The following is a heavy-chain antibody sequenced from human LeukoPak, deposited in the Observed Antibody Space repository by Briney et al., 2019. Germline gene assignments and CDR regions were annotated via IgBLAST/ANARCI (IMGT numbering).Heavy chain of an antibody. J-gene: IGHJ4*02. Sequence: GGSLRLSCAASGFTFSSYGMHWVRQAPRKGLEWVAVIWYDGSNKYYADSVKGRFTISRDNSKNTLYLQMNSLRAEDTAVYYCARYSSSSWYTFDYWGQGTLVTVSS. D-gene: IGHD6-13*01. CDR1: GFTFSSYG. CDR2: IWYDGSNK. V-gene: IGHV3-33*01. CDR3: ARYSSSSWYTFDY.